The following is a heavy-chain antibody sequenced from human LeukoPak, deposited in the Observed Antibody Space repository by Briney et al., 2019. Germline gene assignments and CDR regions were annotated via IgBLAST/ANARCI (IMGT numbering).Heavy chain of an antibody. D-gene: IGHD4-17*01. CDR1: GLTFSNYA. Sequence: PGGSLRLSCAASGLTFSNYAMSWVRQAPGKGLEWVSAISGSGYITYYADSVKGRFTISRDNSKNTLYLQMNSLRAEGTAVYYCTKGSGDFGLGYFHYWGQGTLVTVSS. V-gene: IGHV3-23*01. J-gene: IGHJ4*02. CDR2: ISGSGYIT. CDR3: TKGSGDFGLGYFHY.